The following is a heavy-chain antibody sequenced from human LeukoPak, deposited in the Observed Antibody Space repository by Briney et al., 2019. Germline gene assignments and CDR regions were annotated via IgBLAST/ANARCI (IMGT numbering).Heavy chain of an antibody. CDR1: GGSFSDYY. D-gene: IGHD3-3*01. Sequence: PSETLSLTCAVYGGSFSDYYWSWIRQTPGEGLQWIGGIKHSGSTDYSPSLKSRVTMSVDTSKNQFSLKLTSVTDADTAVYYCARGILEKGYFDLWGRDALVTVSS. CDR3: ARGILEKGYFDL. V-gene: IGHV4-34*01. CDR2: IKHSGST. J-gene: IGHJ2*01.